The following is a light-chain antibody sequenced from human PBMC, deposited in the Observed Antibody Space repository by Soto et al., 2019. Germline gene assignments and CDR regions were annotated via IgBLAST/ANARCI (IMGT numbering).Light chain of an antibody. J-gene: IGLJ2*01. V-gene: IGLV2-23*02. CDR2: EVS. CDR3: CSYAGSSTFV. Sequence: QSVLTQPASVSGSPGQSITISCTGTSSDVGSYNLVSWYQQHPGKAPKLMIYEVSKRPSGVSNRFSGSKSGNTASLTISGLQAEDEAYYYCCSYAGSSTFVFGGGTKLTVL. CDR1: SSDVGSYNL.